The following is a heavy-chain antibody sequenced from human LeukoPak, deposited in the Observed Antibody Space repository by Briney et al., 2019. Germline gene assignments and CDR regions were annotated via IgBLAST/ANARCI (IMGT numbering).Heavy chain of an antibody. CDR1: GFTFSTYS. D-gene: IGHD3-22*01. Sequence: GGSLRLSCAASGFTFSTYSMNWVRQAPGKGLEWLSYMSSSGSTKYYADSVKGRFTSSRDNAKNSLYLQMNSLRDEDTAVYYCARVSAYDSSGHGMDVWGQGTTVTVSS. J-gene: IGHJ6*02. CDR3: ARVSAYDSSGHGMDV. V-gene: IGHV3-48*02. CDR2: MSSSGSTK.